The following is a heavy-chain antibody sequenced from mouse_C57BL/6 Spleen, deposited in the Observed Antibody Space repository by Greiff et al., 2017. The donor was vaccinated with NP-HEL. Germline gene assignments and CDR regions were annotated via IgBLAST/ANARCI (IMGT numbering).Heavy chain of an antibody. J-gene: IGHJ3*01. V-gene: IGHV1-22*01. CDR1: GYTFTDYN. Sequence: EVKLMESGPELVKPGASVKMSCKASGYTFTDYNMHWVKQSHGKSLEWIGYINPNNGGTSYNQKFKGKATLTVNKSSSTAYMELRSLTSEDSAVYYCARGDYYGSSPLAYWGQGTLVTVSA. CDR3: ARGDYYGSSPLAY. D-gene: IGHD1-1*01. CDR2: INPNNGGT.